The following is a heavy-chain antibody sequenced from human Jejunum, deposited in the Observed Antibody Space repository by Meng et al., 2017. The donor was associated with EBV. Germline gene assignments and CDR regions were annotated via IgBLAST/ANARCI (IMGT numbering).Heavy chain of an antibody. CDR2: IYWDDDK. CDR3: AHSPMRTSSSGYPRGFDY. Sequence: QITLKASGPTLVKPTQTLTLTCTFSGFSLTTSGVGVGWIRQPPGKAPEWLALIYWDDDKRYSPSLKSRLTITKDTSKNQVVLTMTNMDPVDTGTYFCAHSPMRTSSSGYPRGFDYWGQGTLVTVSS. CDR1: GFSLTTSGVG. V-gene: IGHV2-5*02. J-gene: IGHJ4*02. D-gene: IGHD5-12*01.